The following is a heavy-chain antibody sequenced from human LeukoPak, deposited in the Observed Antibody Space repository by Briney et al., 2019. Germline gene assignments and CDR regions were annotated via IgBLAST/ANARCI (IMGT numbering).Heavy chain of an antibody. J-gene: IGHJ4*02. CDR1: GYTFNNHY. D-gene: IGHD6-19*01. CDR3: ARQGTYSSAIGMGY. V-gene: IGHV1-46*02. CDR2: INPSGGST. Sequence: ASVKVSCKASGYTFNNHYMYWVRQAPGQGLEWMGVINPSGGSTSYAQKFQGRVTMTRDTSTKTVYMEVNSLRSEDTAVYYCARQGTYSSAIGMGYWGQGTLVTVSS.